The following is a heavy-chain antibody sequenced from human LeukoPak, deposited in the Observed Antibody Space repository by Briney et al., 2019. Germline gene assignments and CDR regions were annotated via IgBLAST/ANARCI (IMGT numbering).Heavy chain of an antibody. Sequence: PGGSLRLSCAASGFTFSSYAMRWVRQAAGKELEWVSAISSSGGSTYYADSVKGRFTISRDNSKNTLYLQMNSLRAEDTAVYYCAKTYYYDSSGYYPDYFDYWGQGTLVTVSS. CDR3: AKTYYYDSSGYYPDYFDY. CDR2: ISSSGGST. D-gene: IGHD3-22*01. CDR1: GFTFSSYA. J-gene: IGHJ4*02. V-gene: IGHV3-23*01.